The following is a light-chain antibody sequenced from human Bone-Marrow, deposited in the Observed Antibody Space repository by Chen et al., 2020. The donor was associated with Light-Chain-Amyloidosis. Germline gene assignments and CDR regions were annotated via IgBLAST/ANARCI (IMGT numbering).Light chain of an antibody. CDR1: DLPTKY. Sequence: SYELTQPPSVPVSPGQTARITCSGDDLPTKYAYWYQQKPGQAPVLVIHRDTERPSGSSERFSGSSSGTTATLTISGVQAEDEADYHCQSADSSGTYEVIFGGGTKLTVL. CDR3: QSADSSGTYEVI. J-gene: IGLJ2*01. CDR2: RDT. V-gene: IGLV3-25*03.